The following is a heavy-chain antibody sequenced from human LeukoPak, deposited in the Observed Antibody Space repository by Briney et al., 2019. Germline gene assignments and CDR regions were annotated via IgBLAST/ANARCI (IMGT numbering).Heavy chain of an antibody. CDR1: GGTFSSYA. Sequence: SVKVSCKASGGTFSSYAISRVRQAPGQGLEWMGGIIPIFGTANYAQKFQGRVTITADESTSTAYMELSSLRSEDTAVYYCARDYSSGWYNGPFNYWGQGTLVTVSS. V-gene: IGHV1-69*13. D-gene: IGHD6-19*01. CDR2: IIPIFGTA. J-gene: IGHJ4*02. CDR3: ARDYSSGWYNGPFNY.